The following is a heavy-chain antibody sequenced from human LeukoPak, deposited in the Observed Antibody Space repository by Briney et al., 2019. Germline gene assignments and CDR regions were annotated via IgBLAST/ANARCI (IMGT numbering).Heavy chain of an antibody. Sequence: SETLSLTCTVSGGSISSYYWSWIRQPPGKGLEWIGYIYYSGSTNYNPSLKSRVTISVDTSKNQYSLKLSSVTAADTAVYYCARLIWLGAGTTVPAFDIWGQGTMVTVSS. V-gene: IGHV4-59*08. CDR1: GGSISSYY. CDR3: ARLIWLGAGTTVPAFDI. J-gene: IGHJ3*02. CDR2: IYYSGST. D-gene: IGHD1-1*01.